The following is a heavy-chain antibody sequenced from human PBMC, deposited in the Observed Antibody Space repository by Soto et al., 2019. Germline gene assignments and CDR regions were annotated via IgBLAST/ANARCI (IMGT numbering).Heavy chain of an antibody. J-gene: IGHJ4*02. V-gene: IGHV2-5*02. D-gene: IGHD1-7*01. CDR3: VHRHRQYTWNSVYFDY. Sequence: QITLKESGPTLVKPTQTLTLTCTFSGFSLSTSGVGVGWIRQSPGKALEWLALIYWDDDKRYSPSLKSRLTITKDTSKNHVVLTMTSMDPVDTATYYCVHRHRQYTWNSVYFDYWGQGTLVTVSS. CDR1: GFSLSTSGVG. CDR2: IYWDDDK.